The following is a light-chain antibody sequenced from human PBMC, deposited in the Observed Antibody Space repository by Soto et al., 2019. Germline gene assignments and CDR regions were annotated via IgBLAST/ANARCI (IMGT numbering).Light chain of an antibody. CDR3: HSYDSSNFV. CDR1: SGSIASYY. Sequence: NFMLTQPHSVSGSPGKTVTISCTRSSGSIASYYVQWYQRRPGSAPTTVIYEDKQRPSGVPDRFSGSIDSSSNSASLTISGLETEDEADYYCHSYDSSNFVFGSGTKVTVL. J-gene: IGLJ1*01. V-gene: IGLV6-57*04. CDR2: EDK.